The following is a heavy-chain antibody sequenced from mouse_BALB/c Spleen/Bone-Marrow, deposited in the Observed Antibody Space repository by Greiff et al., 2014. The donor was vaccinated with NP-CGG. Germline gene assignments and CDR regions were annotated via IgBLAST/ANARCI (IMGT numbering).Heavy chain of an antibody. CDR1: GFSLTSYG. V-gene: IGHV2-9*02. D-gene: IGHD2-3*01. J-gene: IGHJ2*01. Sequence: VQVVESGPGPGAPSQSLSITCTVSGFSLTSYGVHWVRQPPGKGLEWLGVIWAVGSTNYNSALMSRLSISKDNSKSQVFLKMNRLQTDDTAMYYCARERGNDGYYDIDYWGQGTTLTVSS. CDR2: IWAVGST. CDR3: ARERGNDGYYDIDY.